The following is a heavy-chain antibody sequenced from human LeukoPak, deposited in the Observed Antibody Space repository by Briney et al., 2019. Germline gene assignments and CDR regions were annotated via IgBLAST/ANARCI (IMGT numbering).Heavy chain of an antibody. CDR2: INPAGSET. V-gene: IGHV3-7*01. Sequence: AGGPLRLPCAASGFSFSAYWMTWVRQAPGTGLEWVANINPAGSETYYVDPVKGRFRISRDNAKNLVYLQMNSLRAEDTAVYRGARFGYVASVDVWGQGTPVTVSS. D-gene: IGHD3-10*01. CDR1: GFSFSAYW. J-gene: IGHJ4*02. CDR3: ARFGYVASVDV.